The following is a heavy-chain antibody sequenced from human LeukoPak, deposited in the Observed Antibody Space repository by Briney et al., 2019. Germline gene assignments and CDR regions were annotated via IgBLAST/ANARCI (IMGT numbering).Heavy chain of an antibody. J-gene: IGHJ4*02. CDR2: MNPNSGIT. CDR1: GYTFTSYD. V-gene: IGHV1-8*01. Sequence: ASVKVSCKASGYTFTSYDINWVRQATGQGLEWMGWMNPNSGITGYAQKFQGRVTMTRNTSISTAYMELSSLRSEDTAVYYCARGASVYYDFWSGYPKRGAYFDYWGQGTLVTVSS. CDR3: ARGASVYYDFWSGYPKRGAYFDY. D-gene: IGHD3-3*01.